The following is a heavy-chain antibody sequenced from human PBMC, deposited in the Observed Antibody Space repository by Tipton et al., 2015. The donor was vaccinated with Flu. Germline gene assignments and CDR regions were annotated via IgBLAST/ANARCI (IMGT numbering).Heavy chain of an antibody. V-gene: IGHV3-33*01. CDR2: VWLDGRNA. CDR1: GLILSRHG. Sequence: SLRLSCAASGLILSRHGMHWVRQAPGKGLEWVAVVWLDGRNADYADSVKGRFTISRDKSKNMVYLQMNRLRVEDTAVYFCARDDFADYSYFELWGQGTLVTVSS. D-gene: IGHD3-9*01. CDR3: ARDDFADYSYFEL. J-gene: IGHJ4*02.